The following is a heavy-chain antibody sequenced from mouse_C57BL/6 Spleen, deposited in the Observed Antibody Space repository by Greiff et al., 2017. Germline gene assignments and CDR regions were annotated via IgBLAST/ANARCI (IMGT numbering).Heavy chain of an antibody. CDR1: GFSLTSYG. CDR3: AKPNDVGYFDV. D-gene: IGHD2-12*01. J-gene: IGHJ1*03. V-gene: IGHV2-5*01. Sequence: VKVVESGPGLVQPSQRLSITCTVSGFSLTSYGVHWVRQSPGKGLEWLGVIWRGGSTDYNAAFMSRLSITKDNSKSQVFFKMNSLQADDTAIYYCAKPNDVGYFDVWGTGTTVTVSS. CDR2: IWRGGST.